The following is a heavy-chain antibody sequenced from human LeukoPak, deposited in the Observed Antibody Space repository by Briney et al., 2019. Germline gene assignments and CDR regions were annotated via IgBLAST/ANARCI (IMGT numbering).Heavy chain of an antibody. D-gene: IGHD1-26*01. V-gene: IGHV4-34*01. CDR3: ASLSARGRWELLRPFDY. CDR2: INHSGST. J-gene: IGHJ4*02. Sequence: SETLSLTCAVYGGSFSGYYWSWIRQPPGKGLEWIGEINHSGSTNYNPSLKSRVTISVDTSKNQFSLKLSSVTAADTAVYYCASLSARGRWELLRPFDYWGQGTLVTVSS. CDR1: GGSFSGYY.